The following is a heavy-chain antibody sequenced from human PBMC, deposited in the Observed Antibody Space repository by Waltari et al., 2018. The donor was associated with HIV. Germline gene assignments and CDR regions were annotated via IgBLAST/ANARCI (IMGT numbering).Heavy chain of an antibody. CDR3: ARDLGGSGWYDYYYGMDV. Sequence: EVQLVESGGGLVQPGGSLRRSCAASGFTFSNYEMNWVRQAPGKGLEWVSYISSSGNTIHYADSVKGRFTISRDNAKNSLYLQMNSLRAEDTAVYYCARDLGGSGWYDYYYGMDVWGQGTTVTVSS. CDR2: ISSSGNTI. V-gene: IGHV3-48*03. D-gene: IGHD6-19*01. CDR1: GFTFSNYE. J-gene: IGHJ6*02.